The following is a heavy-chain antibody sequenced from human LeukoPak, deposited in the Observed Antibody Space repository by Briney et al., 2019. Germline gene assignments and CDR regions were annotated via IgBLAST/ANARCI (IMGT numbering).Heavy chain of an antibody. D-gene: IGHD6-19*01. CDR3: ARGLSIAVADTKPYYFDY. CDR1: GGSVSTYY. V-gene: IGHV4-59*02. Sequence: SETLSLTCTVSGGSVSTYYWNWVRQPPGKGLEWIGFFYYSGNTNYNPSLKSRVTISVDTSKNQFSLRLDPVTAADTAVYYCARGLSIAVADTKPYYFDYWGQGTLVTVSS. CDR2: FYYSGNT. J-gene: IGHJ4*02.